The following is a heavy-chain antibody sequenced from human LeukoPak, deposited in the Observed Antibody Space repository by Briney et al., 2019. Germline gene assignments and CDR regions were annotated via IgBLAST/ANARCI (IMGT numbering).Heavy chain of an antibody. J-gene: IGHJ4*02. CDR2: IYSGGST. V-gene: IGHV3-66*02. CDR3: ATSTSNKGFDY. D-gene: IGHD2/OR15-2a*01. CDR1: GITASSNY. Sequence: GGSLRLSCAVSGITASSNYMSWVRQSPGKGLEWVSVIYSGGSTYYADSVKGRFTISRDNSRNTLYLQMNSLRAEDTALYYCATSTSNKGFDYWGQGTLVTVSS.